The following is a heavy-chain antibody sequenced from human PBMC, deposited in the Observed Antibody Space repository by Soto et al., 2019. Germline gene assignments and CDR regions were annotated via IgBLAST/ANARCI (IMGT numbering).Heavy chain of an antibody. Sequence: QVQLQESGPGLVKPSHTLSLTCTVSGGSINTGGYYWGWIRHLPGEGLEWIGHIFYTGTAYYNPSLRSRVTVSIDTSANRFSLHMYSVTAADTAMYYCARRLDDTPETFFNWFDPWGQGILVTVSS. D-gene: IGHD2-15*01. CDR2: IFYTGTA. J-gene: IGHJ5*02. CDR3: ARRLDDTPETFFNWFDP. V-gene: IGHV4-31*03. CDR1: GGSINTGGYY.